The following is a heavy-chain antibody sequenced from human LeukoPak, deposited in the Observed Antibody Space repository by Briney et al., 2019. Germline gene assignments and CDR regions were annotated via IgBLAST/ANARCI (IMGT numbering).Heavy chain of an antibody. CDR2: IYYSGST. Sequence: SQTLSLTCTVSGGSISSGDYYGSWIRQPPGKGLEWIGYIYYSGSTYYNPSLKSRVTISVDTSKNQFSLKLSSVTAADTAVYYCAREYCSSSSCYCDVWGEGTTVTVSS. CDR3: AREYCSSSSCYCDV. D-gene: IGHD2-2*01. CDR1: GGSISSGDYY. J-gene: IGHJ6*01. V-gene: IGHV4-30-4*01.